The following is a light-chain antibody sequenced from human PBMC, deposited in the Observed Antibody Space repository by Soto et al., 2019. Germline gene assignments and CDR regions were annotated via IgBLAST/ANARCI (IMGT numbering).Light chain of an antibody. CDR1: QDITNY. V-gene: IGKV1-33*01. Sequence: DIQMAQSPSSLSASVGDRITITCQASQDITNYLNWYQQKPGKAPKVLISEASNLETGVLSRFSGSGSGTHFTFSISSLQPEDIATYYCQQYDNLPLTFGRGTKVEIK. CDR2: EAS. CDR3: QQYDNLPLT. J-gene: IGKJ4*01.